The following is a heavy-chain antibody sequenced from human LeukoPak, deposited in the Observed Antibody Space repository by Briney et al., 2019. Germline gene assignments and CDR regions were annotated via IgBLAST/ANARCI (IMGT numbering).Heavy chain of an antibody. Sequence: GSLRLSCAASGFTFSYYWMSWVRQGPGKGLEWVANIKEDGSEKYYGDSVKGRITISRDNAKNSLYLQMNSLRAEDTAIYYCARDISWGQGILVTVSS. CDR3: ARDIS. CDR2: IKEDGSEK. CDR1: GFTFSYYW. J-gene: IGHJ5*02. V-gene: IGHV3-7*03.